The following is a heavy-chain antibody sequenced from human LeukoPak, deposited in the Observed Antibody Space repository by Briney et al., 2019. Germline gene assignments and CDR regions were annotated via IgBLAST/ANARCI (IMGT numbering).Heavy chain of an antibody. J-gene: IGHJ3*01. Sequence: PSETLSLTCTVSGGSISSYYWSWIRQPPGKGLEWIGYIYDSGSTNYNPSLKSRVTISVDTSKNQFSLKLSSVTAADTAVYYCACLTTADAFDVWGQGTMVTVSS. CDR2: IYDSGST. CDR1: GGSISSYY. V-gene: IGHV4-59*01. CDR3: ACLTTADAFDV. D-gene: IGHD3-22*01.